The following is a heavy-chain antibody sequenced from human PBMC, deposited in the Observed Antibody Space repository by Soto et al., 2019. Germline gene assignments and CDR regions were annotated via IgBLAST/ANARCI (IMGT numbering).Heavy chain of an antibody. CDR1: GAALNSGNYY. CDR3: ARLRIATNNYKWFDP. V-gene: IGHV4-31*03. CDR2: IYVTGDV. J-gene: IGHJ5*02. Sequence: SETLSLTCSVSGAALNSGNYYWSWIRHVPGKGLEWIGHIYVTGDVDYNPSLRDRLTISHDTSERQFSLHLRLVTAADTAVYYCARLRIATNNYKWFDPWGQGTMVIV. D-gene: IGHD2-21*01.